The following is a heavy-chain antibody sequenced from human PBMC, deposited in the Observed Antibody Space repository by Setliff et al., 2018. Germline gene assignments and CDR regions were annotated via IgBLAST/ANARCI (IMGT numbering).Heavy chain of an antibody. Sequence: SETLSLTCTVYGGSLSNYYWSWVRQPPGKGPEWIVEINHSGITNYNPSLKGRVTISVDTSKNQLSLKVNSVTVADTAVYYCARTHCTTTSCFYFHYWGQGTVVTVSS. J-gene: IGHJ4*02. CDR2: INHSGIT. V-gene: IGHV4-34*01. CDR1: GGSLSNYY. D-gene: IGHD2-2*01. CDR3: ARTHCTTTSCFYFHY.